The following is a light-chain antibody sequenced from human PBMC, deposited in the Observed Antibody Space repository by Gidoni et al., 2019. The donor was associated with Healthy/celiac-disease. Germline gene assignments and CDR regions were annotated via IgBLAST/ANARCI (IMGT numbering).Light chain of an antibody. CDR2: SAS. V-gene: IGKV1-39*01. J-gene: IGKJ4*01. Sequence: DIQMTQSASSLSASVGDRVAITCRASQSSSSYLNWYQQNPGKATKLLIYSASSLQSGVTSWFSGSGSGTDFTLTISSLQPEDFATYYCQQSYSTPLTFGGGTKVEIK. CDR1: QSSSSY. CDR3: QQSYSTPLT.